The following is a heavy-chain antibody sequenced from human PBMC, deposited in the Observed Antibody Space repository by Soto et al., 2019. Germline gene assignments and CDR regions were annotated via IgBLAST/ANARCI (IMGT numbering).Heavy chain of an antibody. CDR3: ARYSVTAFEVAEGIDY. Sequence: QVQLQESGPGLVKPSQTLSLTCTVSGGSVSSRGFYWSWIRQHPGKGLEWLGYISFSGTTHYKPSLKSRVRLSLNTYWNKFSLKLSSVAAVNAAVYYCARYSVTAFEVAEGIDYWGQGTLVTVYS. CDR2: ISFSGTT. J-gene: IGHJ4*02. CDR1: GGSVSSRGFY. V-gene: IGHV4-31*03. D-gene: IGHD4-17*01.